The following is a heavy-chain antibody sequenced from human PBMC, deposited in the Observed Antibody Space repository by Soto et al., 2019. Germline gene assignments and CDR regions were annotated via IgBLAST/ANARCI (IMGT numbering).Heavy chain of an antibody. Sequence: ASVKVSCKASGYTFTSYYMHWVRQAPGQGLEWMGIINPSGGSTSYAQKFQGRVTMTRDTSTSTVYMELSSLRSEDTAVYYCARDMLYCSSTSCYYYYYYYGMDGWGQGTTVTVSS. D-gene: IGHD2-2*01. CDR1: GYTFTSYY. CDR2: INPSGGST. V-gene: IGHV1-46*01. CDR3: ARDMLYCSSTSCYYYYYYYGMDG. J-gene: IGHJ6*02.